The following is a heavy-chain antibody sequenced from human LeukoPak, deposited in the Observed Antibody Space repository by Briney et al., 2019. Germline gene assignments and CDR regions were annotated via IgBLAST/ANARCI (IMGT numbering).Heavy chain of an antibody. J-gene: IGHJ3*02. D-gene: IGHD3-3*01. CDR2: IYPSDSDT. CDR3: ALRFLEWLSTTPSDAFDI. CDR1: GYSFTSYW. Sequence: GESLKISCEGSGYSFTSYWIGWVRQMPGKGLEWMGIIYPSDSDTRYSPSFQGQVTISADKSISTAYLQWSSLKASDTAMYYCALRFLEWLSTTPSDAFDIWGQGTMVTVSS. V-gene: IGHV5-51*01.